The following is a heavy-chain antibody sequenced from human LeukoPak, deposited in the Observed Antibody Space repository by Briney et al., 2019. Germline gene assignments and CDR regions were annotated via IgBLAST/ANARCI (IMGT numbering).Heavy chain of an antibody. CDR3: ARQRIGGSDY. D-gene: IGHD1-26*01. CDR1: GGSISSTTYY. V-gene: IGHV4-39*01. Sequence: SETLPLTCTVSGGSISSTTYYWGWIRQPPGKGLEWIGSIYYSGSTYFNPSLKSRVTISVDTSKNQFSLKLSSVTAADTAVYYCARQRIGGSDYWGQGTLVTVSS. CDR2: IYYSGST. J-gene: IGHJ4*02.